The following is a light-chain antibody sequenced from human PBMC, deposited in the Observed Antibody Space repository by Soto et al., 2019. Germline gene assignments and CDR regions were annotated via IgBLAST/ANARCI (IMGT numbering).Light chain of an antibody. CDR1: SSNIGTNT. CDR2: SSN. J-gene: IGLJ7*01. V-gene: IGLV1-44*01. Sequence: QSVLTQPPSASGTPGQRVTISCSGSSSNIGTNTVNWYQQFPRSAPKLLMYSSNQRPSGVPDRFSGSKSGTSASLAISGLQSEYEADYYCAAWDGSLNVVLFGGGTQLTVL. CDR3: AAWDGSLNVVL.